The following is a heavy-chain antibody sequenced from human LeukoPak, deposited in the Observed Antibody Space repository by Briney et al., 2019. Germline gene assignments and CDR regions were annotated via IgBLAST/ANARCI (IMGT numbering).Heavy chain of an antibody. V-gene: IGHV3-30*01. CDR2: ISYDGSNK. J-gene: IGHJ6*03. CDR1: GFTFSSYA. Sequence: PGGSLRLSCAASGFTFSSYAMHWVRQAPGKGLEWVAVISYDGSNKYYADSVKGRFTISRDNSKNTLYLRMNSLRAEDTAVYYRARDLSRTYYYYMDVWGKGTTVAVSS. CDR3: ARDLSRTYYYYMDV. D-gene: IGHD3-16*02.